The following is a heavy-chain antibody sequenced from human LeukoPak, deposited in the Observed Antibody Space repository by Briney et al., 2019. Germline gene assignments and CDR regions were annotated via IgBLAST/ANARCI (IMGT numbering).Heavy chain of an antibody. CDR2: INHSGST. J-gene: IGHJ3*02. D-gene: IGHD3-16*02. V-gene: IGHV4-34*01. CDR1: GGSFSGYY. Sequence: SETLSLTCAVYGGSFSGYYWSWMRQPPGKGLEWIGEINHSGSTNYNPSLKSRVTISVDTSKNQFSLKLSSVTAADTAVYYCARARIMITFGGVIPDAFDIWGQGTMVTVSS. CDR3: ARARIMITFGGVIPDAFDI.